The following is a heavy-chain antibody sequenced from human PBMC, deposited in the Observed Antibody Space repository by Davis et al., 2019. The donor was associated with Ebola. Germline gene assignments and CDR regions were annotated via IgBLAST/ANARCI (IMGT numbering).Heavy chain of an antibody. J-gene: IGHJ3*02. CDR3: ARGNSSIFFDAFDI. CDR1: GGSISSSSYY. Sequence: MPSETLSLTCTVSGGSISSSSYYWGWIRQPPGKGLEWIGSIYYSGSTYYNPSLKSRVTISVDTSKNQFSLKLSSVTAADTAVYYCARGNSSIFFDAFDIWGQGTMVTVSS. V-gene: IGHV4-39*01. D-gene: IGHD6-13*01. CDR2: IYYSGST.